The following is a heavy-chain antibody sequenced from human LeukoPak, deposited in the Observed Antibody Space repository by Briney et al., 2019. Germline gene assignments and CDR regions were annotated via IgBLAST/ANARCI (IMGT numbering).Heavy chain of an antibody. CDR3: AKDLVTMTIFGVVPNWFDP. J-gene: IGHJ5*02. D-gene: IGHD3-3*01. Sequence: GGSLRLSCAASGFTVSSNYMSWVRQAPGKGLEWVSVIHTGGTTYYSDSVKGRFTISRDNSKNTLYLQMNSLRAEDTAVYYCAKDLVTMTIFGVVPNWFDPWGQGTLVTVSS. V-gene: IGHV3-53*01. CDR2: IHTGGTT. CDR1: GFTVSSNY.